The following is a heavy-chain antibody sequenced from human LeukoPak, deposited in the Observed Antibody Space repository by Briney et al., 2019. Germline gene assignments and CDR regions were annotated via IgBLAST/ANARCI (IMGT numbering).Heavy chain of an antibody. CDR3: ARSIGLTGGGVDV. D-gene: IGHD3-9*01. CDR1: GFTFSDY. J-gene: IGHJ6*02. V-gene: IGHV3-11*01. CDR2: ITDSGNTI. Sequence: GGSLRLSCAASGFTFSDYKNWVRQAPGKGLEWVSYITDSGNTIHYAVSVKGRFTISRDNAKNSLYLQMNSLRAEDTAVYCCARSIGLTGGGVDVWGQGTTVTVSS.